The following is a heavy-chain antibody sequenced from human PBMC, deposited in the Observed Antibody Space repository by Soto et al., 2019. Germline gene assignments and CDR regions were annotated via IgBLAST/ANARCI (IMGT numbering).Heavy chain of an antibody. Sequence: ASVKVSCKSSGYTFTNYYMHWVRQAPGQGLEWLGIINPVGGTTSYAQKFQGRVTLTRDTSTSTVYLEMSSLTSEDTAVYFCARGVNYDVLTGPKYYGMDVWGQGTTDTVSS. D-gene: IGHD3-9*01. J-gene: IGHJ6*02. CDR2: INPVGGTT. CDR3: ARGVNYDVLTGPKYYGMDV. V-gene: IGHV1-46*01. CDR1: GYTFTNYY.